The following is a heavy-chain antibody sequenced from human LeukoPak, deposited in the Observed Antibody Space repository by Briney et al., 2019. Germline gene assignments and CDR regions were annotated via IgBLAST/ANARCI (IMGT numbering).Heavy chain of an antibody. V-gene: IGHV1-2*02. CDR1: GYTFIDHH. CDR2: IHPNGRDT. J-gene: IGHJ4*02. Sequence: ASVKVSCRASGYTFIDHHILWVRQAPGQGLEWMGWIHPNGRDTQYAQKFQDRMTMTTDTSITTACMGLHSVTSDDTAVYYCSAHYGPGPVWGQGTLITASS. D-gene: IGHD3-10*01. CDR3: SAHYGPGPV.